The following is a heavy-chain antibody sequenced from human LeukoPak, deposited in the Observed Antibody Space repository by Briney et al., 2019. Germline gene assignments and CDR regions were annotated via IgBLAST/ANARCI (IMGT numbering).Heavy chain of an antibody. D-gene: IGHD5-12*01. CDR1: GYTFTHCY. V-gene: IGHV1-2*06. J-gene: IGHJ6*03. Sequence: ASVKVSCKASGYTFTHCYIHWVRQAPGQGLEWMGRINPNSGGTNYAQKFQGRVTMTRDTSISTAYMDLSSLRSDDTAVYYCALLRVANYFYYYMDVWGKGTTVTVSS. CDR2: INPNSGGT. CDR3: ALLRVANYFYYYMDV.